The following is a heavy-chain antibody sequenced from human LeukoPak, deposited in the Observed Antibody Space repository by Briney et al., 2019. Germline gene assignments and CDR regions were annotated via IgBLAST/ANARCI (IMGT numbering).Heavy chain of an antibody. CDR1: GFSFSDYW. J-gene: IGHJ3*02. Sequence: GGSLRLSCAASGFSFSDYWMSWVRQAPGRRLEWVGNINQDGSQNSSVDSVKGRFTISRDNAKNSLYLQMNSLGAEDTALYYCAREVTASSFDILGQGTMVTVSS. CDR2: INQDGSQN. V-gene: IGHV3-7*01. CDR3: AREVTASSFDI. D-gene: IGHD2-21*02.